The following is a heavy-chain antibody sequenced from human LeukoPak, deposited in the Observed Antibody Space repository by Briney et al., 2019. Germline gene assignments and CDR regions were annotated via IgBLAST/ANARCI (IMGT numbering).Heavy chain of an antibody. CDR3: ARDFMYSISCAGC. CDR2: IHWNGGRT. V-gene: IGHV3-20*04. J-gene: IGHJ4*02. D-gene: IGHD6-13*01. CDR1: GFTFDNYG. Sequence: PGGSLRLSCAASGFTFDNYGINWVRQAPGKGLEWVSRIHWNGGRTGYADSVKGRFTISRDNAKNSLYLQMNSLRVEDTAVYYCARDFMYSISCAGCWGQGTLVTVSS.